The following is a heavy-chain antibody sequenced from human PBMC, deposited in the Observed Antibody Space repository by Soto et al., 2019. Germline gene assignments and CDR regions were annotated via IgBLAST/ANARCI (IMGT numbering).Heavy chain of an antibody. CDR2: ILPLSGTP. CDR3: ARVGSRDAYNDVLDY. J-gene: IGHJ4*02. Sequence: VVQSGAEVKKPGSSVKVSCKASGGIFSSLTFSWVRQAPGQGLEWMGGILPLSGTPKYAQKFQGRLTITADESRTTTYMELSSLTSEDTAVYYCARVGSRDAYNDVLDYWCQGTLVTVSS. D-gene: IGHD3-10*01. CDR1: GGIFSSLT. V-gene: IGHV1-69*01.